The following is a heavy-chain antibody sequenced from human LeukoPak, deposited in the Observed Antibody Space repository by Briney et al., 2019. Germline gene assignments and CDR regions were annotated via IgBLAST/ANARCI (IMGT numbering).Heavy chain of an antibody. D-gene: IGHD1-26*01. V-gene: IGHV4-4*07. CDR2: IYAHGST. J-gene: IGHJ4*02. Sequence: SETLSLTCTISGGSISSYYWGWIRQPAGKELEWIGRIYAHGSTNYNPSLRSRVTMSADTSRNQFSLRLSSVTAADTAVYYCARGGTYPSSTVDYWGQGTLVTVSS. CDR3: ARGGTYPSSTVDY. CDR1: GGSISSYY.